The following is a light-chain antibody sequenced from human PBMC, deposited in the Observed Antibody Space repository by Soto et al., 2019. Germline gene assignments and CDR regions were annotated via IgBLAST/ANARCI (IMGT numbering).Light chain of an antibody. V-gene: IGKV4-1*01. CDR1: QSVFHKSNNKNY. J-gene: IGKJ2*01. CDR2: WTS. Sequence: DIVMTQSPDSLAVSLGERATINCKSSQSVFHKSNNKNYLAWYQQKPGQPPKLIIYWTSTRESGVPERFSGSGSGTDFTLTINSLQAEDVAVYYCHQYYGNPSFGQGNKLEIK. CDR3: HQYYGNPS.